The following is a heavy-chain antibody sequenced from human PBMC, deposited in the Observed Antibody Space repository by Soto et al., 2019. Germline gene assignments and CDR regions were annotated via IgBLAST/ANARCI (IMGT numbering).Heavy chain of an antibody. D-gene: IGHD2-15*01. CDR1: GFTFSSYS. J-gene: IGHJ4*02. Sequence: PGGSLRLSCAASGFTFSSYSMNWVRQAPGKGLEWVSYISSSSSTIYYADSVKGRFTISRDNAKNSLYLQMNSLRAEDTAVYYCARDIVVVVAATGLCYWGQGTLVTVSS. V-gene: IGHV3-48*01. CDR3: ARDIVVVVAATGLCY. CDR2: ISSSSSTI.